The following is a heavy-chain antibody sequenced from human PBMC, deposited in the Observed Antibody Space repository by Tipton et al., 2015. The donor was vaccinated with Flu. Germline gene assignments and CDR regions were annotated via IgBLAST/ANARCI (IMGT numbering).Heavy chain of an antibody. J-gene: IGHJ4*02. V-gene: IGHV4-30-2*01. CDR1: GGSISSYY. CDR3: ARALWIEGYFGY. D-gene: IGHD3-3*01. CDR2: IYHSGST. Sequence: TLSLTCTVSGGSISSYYWSWIRQPPGKGLEWIGYIYHSGSTYYNPSLKSRVTISVDRSKNQFSLKLSSVTAADTAVYYCARALWIEGYFGYWGQGTLVTVSS.